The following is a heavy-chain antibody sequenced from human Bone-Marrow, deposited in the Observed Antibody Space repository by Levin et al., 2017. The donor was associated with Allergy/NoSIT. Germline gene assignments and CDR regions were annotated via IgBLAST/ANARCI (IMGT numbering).Heavy chain of an antibody. Sequence: SETLSLTCTVSGGSISSSSYYWAWIRQPPGKGLEWIASIYYSGSTYYNPPLYSRLTISMDMSRNEFSLKLNSVTAADTATYYCARAGDVSEFYYAVDVWGPGAPVTVSS. D-gene: IGHD2/OR15-2a*01. CDR3: ARAGDVSEFYYAVDV. CDR2: IYYSGST. V-gene: IGHV4-39*07. CDR1: GGSISSSSYY. J-gene: IGHJ6*02.